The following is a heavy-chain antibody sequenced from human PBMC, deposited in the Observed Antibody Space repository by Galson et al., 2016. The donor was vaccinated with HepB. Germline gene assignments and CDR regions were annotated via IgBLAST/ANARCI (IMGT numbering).Heavy chain of an antibody. J-gene: IGHJ4*02. V-gene: IGHV1-69*02. CDR2: IIPVLGIT. CDR1: GGTYSNYT. Sequence: SVKVSCKASGGTYSNYTFAWVRQVPGQGLEWVGRIIPVLGITKYAQKFQGRVTITADTSTITANMELSSLRSEDTAVYYCARQACGGNTCYSDYWGQGTLVTVSS. D-gene: IGHD2-21*01. CDR3: ARQACGGNTCYSDY.